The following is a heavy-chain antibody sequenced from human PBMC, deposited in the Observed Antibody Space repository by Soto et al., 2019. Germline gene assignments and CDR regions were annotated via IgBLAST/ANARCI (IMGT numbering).Heavy chain of an antibody. V-gene: IGHV3-33*01. Sequence: QVQLVESGGAVVQPGRSLRLSCTASGFTFNTYRMHWVRQAPGKGLEWVAVIWFDGSNKFYLDSVKGRFTISRDNSKNTVYLQMNNVRAEDTAVYHCARPRYSGDDSDALEIWGRGTVVTVSS. CDR2: IWFDGSNK. J-gene: IGHJ3*02. CDR3: ARPRYSGDDSDALEI. D-gene: IGHD5-12*01. CDR1: GFTFNTYR.